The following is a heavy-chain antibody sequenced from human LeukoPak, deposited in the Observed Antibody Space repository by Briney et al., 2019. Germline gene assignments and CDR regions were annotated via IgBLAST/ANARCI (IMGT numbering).Heavy chain of an antibody. J-gene: IGHJ4*02. D-gene: IGHD4-23*01. CDR3: ARGLKGRGRNGGNQPFDY. V-gene: IGHV1-2*02. Sequence: ASVKVSCKVSGYTFTGYYMHWVRQAPGQGLEWMGWINPNSGGTNYAQKFQGRVTMTRDTSISTAYMELSRLRSDDTAVYYCARGLKGRGRNGGNQPFDYWGQGTLVTVSS. CDR1: GYTFTGYY. CDR2: INPNSGGT.